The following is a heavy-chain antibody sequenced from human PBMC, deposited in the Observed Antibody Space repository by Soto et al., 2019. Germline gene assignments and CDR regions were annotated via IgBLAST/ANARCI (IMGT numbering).Heavy chain of an antibody. J-gene: IGHJ3*02. V-gene: IGHV4-30-4*01. Sequence: QVHLQASGPGLVKPSQTLSLTCTVSGGSISSGDYFWSWIRQPPGKGLEWIAYSYSSGGPHYNPCVISRGNILLDTSMHQVALELTSVTAADSAVYFWPREVGQTSSSDAFDIWCQGKMVTVSS. D-gene: IGHD6-6*01. CDR2: SYSSGGP. CDR3: PREVGQTSSSDAFDI. CDR1: GGSISSGDYF.